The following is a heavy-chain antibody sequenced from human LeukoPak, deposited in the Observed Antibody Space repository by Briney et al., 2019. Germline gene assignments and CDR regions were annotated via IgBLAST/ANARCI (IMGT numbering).Heavy chain of an antibody. V-gene: IGHV1-69*05. CDR2: IIPIFGTA. D-gene: IGHD6-13*01. CDR3: ARGTAGKGDYFDY. J-gene: IGHJ4*02. Sequence: GASVKVSCKASGGTFSSYAISWVRQAPGQGLEWMGGIIPIFGTANYAQKFQGRVTITTDESTSTAYMELSSLRSEDTAVYYCARGTAGKGDYFDYWGQGTLVTVSS. CDR1: GGTFSSYA.